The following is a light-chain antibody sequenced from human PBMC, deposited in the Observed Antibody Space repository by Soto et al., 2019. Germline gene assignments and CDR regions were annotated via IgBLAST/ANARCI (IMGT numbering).Light chain of an antibody. J-gene: IGLJ3*02. CDR3: QSYDSSLSGWV. Sequence: QSVLTQPPSVSEAPGQRVTISCTGSSSNIGAGYDVHWYQQLPGTAPKLLIYGNSNRPSGVPDRFSGSKSGTSASLAITGLQAEDEADYYCQSYDSSLSGWVFGGGTKVTVL. CDR1: SSNIGAGYD. CDR2: GNS. V-gene: IGLV1-40*01.